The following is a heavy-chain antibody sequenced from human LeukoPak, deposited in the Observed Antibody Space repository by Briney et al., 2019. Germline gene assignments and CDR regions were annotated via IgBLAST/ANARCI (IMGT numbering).Heavy chain of an antibody. Sequence: GGSLRLSCAASGFTFSSYSMNWVRQAPGKGLEWVSYISTSSSTIYYGDSVKGRFTISRDNAKNSLYLQMNSLRAEDTAVYYCAKDPHHGDYYDSSGYSIDYWGQGTLVTVSS. CDR2: ISTSSSTI. D-gene: IGHD3-22*01. CDR3: AKDPHHGDYYDSSGYSIDY. V-gene: IGHV3-48*04. J-gene: IGHJ4*02. CDR1: GFTFSSYS.